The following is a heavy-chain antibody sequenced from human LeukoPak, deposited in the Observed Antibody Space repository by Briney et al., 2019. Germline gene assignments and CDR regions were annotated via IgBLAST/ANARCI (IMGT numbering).Heavy chain of an antibody. Sequence: PGGSLRLSCAASGFTFSSYSMNWVRQAPGKGLEWVSYISSGTSSTSTIYYADSVKGRFTISRDNAKNSLYLQMTSLKAEDTAVYFCARGIGYFDWLFFSWGQGTLLTVSS. V-gene: IGHV3-48*01. CDR1: GFTFSSYS. J-gene: IGHJ5*02. D-gene: IGHD3-9*01. CDR3: ARGIGYFDWLFFS. CDR2: ISSGTSSTSTI.